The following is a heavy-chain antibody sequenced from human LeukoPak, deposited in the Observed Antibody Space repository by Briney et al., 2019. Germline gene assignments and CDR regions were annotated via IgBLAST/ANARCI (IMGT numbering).Heavy chain of an antibody. V-gene: IGHV1-69*04. D-gene: IGHD5-18*01. CDR1: GGTFSSYA. J-gene: IGHJ6*02. CDR3: ARGYFGYSYGSEYYYCMDV. CDR2: IIPSLGIA. Sequence: GASVKVSCTASGGTFSSYAISWVRQAPGQGLEWMGRIIPSLGIANYAQKFQGRVTITADKSTSTAYMELSSLRSEDTAVYYCARGYFGYSYGSEYYYCMDVWGQGTTVTVSS.